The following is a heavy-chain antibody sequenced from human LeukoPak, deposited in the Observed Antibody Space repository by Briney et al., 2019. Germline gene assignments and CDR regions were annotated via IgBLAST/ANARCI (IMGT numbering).Heavy chain of an antibody. CDR1: GFSVSSNY. Sequence: GRSLRLSCAASGFSVSSNYISWARQAPGKGLEWVSVIYTDGSTKSADSVKARFTISRDTSKNTVYLQMNSLRVEDTAVYYCARATLDNWGQGTLVTVSS. CDR3: ARATLDN. J-gene: IGHJ4*02. V-gene: IGHV3-53*01. CDR2: IYTDGST.